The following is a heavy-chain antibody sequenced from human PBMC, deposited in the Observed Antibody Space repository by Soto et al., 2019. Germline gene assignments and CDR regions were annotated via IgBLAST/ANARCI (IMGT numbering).Heavy chain of an antibody. CDR2: ISYDGSNK. Sequence: PGGSLRLSCAASGFTFSSYGMHWVRQAPGKGLEWVAVISYDGSNKYYADSVKGRFTISRDNSKNTLYLQMNSLRAEDTAVYYCAKDFVDSSGSDIGLGAFDIWGQGTMVTVSS. CDR1: GFTFSSYG. D-gene: IGHD3-22*01. V-gene: IGHV3-30*18. J-gene: IGHJ3*02. CDR3: AKDFVDSSGSDIGLGAFDI.